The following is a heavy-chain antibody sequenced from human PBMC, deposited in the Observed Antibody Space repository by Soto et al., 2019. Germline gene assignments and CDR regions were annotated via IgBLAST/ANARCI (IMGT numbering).Heavy chain of an antibody. V-gene: IGHV1-69*01. CDR3: ATVDRSVALVGWFDP. J-gene: IGHJ5*02. CDR2: IIPVSGTA. CDR1: GGTFSSYV. Sequence: VHLEQSGAEVKKPGSSVKVSCKCSGGTFSSYVIIWVRQAPGQGLEWMGGIIPVSGTANYAQKFHGRVTISADAATNTAYMELSSVRFDDTAVYYCATVDRSVALVGWFDPWGQGTLVTVSS. D-gene: IGHD2-8*02.